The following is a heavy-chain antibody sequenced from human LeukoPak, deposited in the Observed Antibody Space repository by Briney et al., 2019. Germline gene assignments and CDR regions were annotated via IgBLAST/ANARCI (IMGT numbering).Heavy chain of an antibody. Sequence: PGGSLRLSCAASGFTFSSYWMLWVRQAPGRGLVWVSRINSDGSDTTYADSVKGRFTISRDNAKNTLYLQMNGLRAEDTAVYYCARLTSGGDYAFDYWGQGTLVTVSS. V-gene: IGHV3-74*03. CDR3: ARLTSGGDYAFDY. D-gene: IGHD2-21*02. J-gene: IGHJ4*02. CDR1: GFTFSSYW. CDR2: INSDGSDT.